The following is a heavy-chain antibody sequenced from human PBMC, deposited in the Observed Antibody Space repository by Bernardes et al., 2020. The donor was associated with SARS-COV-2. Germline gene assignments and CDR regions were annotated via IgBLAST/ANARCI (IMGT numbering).Heavy chain of an antibody. Sequence: ASVKVSCKASGYTFTSYDINWVRQATGQGLEWMGWMNPNSGNTGYAQKFQGRVTMTRNTSISTAYMELSSLRSEDTAVYYCARAHTIRGAAAGAKKRYYFDYWGQGTLVTVSS. CDR1: GYTFTSYD. D-gene: IGHD6-13*01. V-gene: IGHV1-8*01. CDR3: ARAHTIRGAAAGAKKRYYFDY. J-gene: IGHJ4*02. CDR2: MNPNSGNT.